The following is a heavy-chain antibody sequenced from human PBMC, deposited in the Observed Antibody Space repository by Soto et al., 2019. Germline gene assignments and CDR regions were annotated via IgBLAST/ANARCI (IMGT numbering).Heavy chain of an antibody. CDR3: ARGPSSSWYVWISY. CDR1: GYTFTSYD. D-gene: IGHD6-13*01. Sequence: GASVKVSCKASGYTFTSYDINWVRQATGQGLEWMGWMNPNSGNTGYAQKFQGRVTMTRNTSISTAYMELSSLRSEDTAVYYCARGPSSSWYVWISYWGQGTLVTVST. V-gene: IGHV1-8*01. J-gene: IGHJ4*02. CDR2: MNPNSGNT.